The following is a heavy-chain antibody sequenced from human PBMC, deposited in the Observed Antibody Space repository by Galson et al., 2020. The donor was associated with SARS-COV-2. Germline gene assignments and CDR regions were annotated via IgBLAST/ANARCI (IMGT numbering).Heavy chain of an antibody. Sequence: ASVKVSCKASGYIFNNYALNWVRQAPGQGLEWMAWINTNTGNPTYAQGFTGRFAFSLDTSISTAYLQISSLKAEDTAIYYCARGAGEWFGELLDYWGEGTLVTAS. CDR3: ARGAGEWFGELLDY. D-gene: IGHD3-10*01. CDR1: GYIFNNYA. J-gene: IGHJ4*02. V-gene: IGHV7-4-1*02. CDR2: INTNTGNP.